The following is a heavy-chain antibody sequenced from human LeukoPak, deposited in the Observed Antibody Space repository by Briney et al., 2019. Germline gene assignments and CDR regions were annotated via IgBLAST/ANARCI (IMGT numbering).Heavy chain of an antibody. Sequence: GGSLRLSCAASGFTFSDYYMTWIRQAPGKGLEWVSYISSSGSTIYYADSVKGRFTISRDNAKNSLYLQMNSLRAEDTAVYYCARAMLVVGASDVIDIWGQGTMVTVSS. J-gene: IGHJ3*02. V-gene: IGHV3-11*04. CDR3: ARAMLVVGASDVIDI. CDR1: GFTFSDYY. CDR2: ISSSGSTI. D-gene: IGHD2-21*01.